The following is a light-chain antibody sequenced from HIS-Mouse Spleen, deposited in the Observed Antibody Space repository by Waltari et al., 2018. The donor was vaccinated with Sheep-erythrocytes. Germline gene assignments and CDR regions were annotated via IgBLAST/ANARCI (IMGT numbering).Light chain of an antibody. J-gene: IGKJ2*01. CDR2: AAS. CDR1: QGIRND. V-gene: IGKV1-17*01. Sequence: DIQMTQSPSSLSASVGDRVTITCRASQGIRNDLGWYQQKPGKAPKRLIYAASSLQSGVPSRFSGSGSGTEFTLTISSMQSEDFAVYYCQQYNNWPPPYTFGQGTKLEIK. CDR3: QQYNNWPPPYT.